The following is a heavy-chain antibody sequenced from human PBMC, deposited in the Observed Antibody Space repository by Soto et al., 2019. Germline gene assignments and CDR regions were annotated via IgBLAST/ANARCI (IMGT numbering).Heavy chain of an antibody. CDR2: IYHTGST. CDR3: ARDDYFGSGSNAYVI. D-gene: IGHD3-10*01. Sequence: KPSETLSLTCTVSGASITSGGYYWSWIRQLPGQGLEWIGHIYHTGSTYYSSSLRSRISMSIDTSTNQFSLKLNFMTVADTAMYYCARDDYFGSGSNAYVIWGQGTMVT. CDR1: GASITSGGYY. J-gene: IGHJ3*02. V-gene: IGHV4-31*03.